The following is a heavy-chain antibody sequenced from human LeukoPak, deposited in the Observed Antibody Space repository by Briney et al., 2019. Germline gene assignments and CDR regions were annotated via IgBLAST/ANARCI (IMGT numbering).Heavy chain of an antibody. CDR2: IRQDGSQK. CDR1: GFTFSSYW. V-gene: IGHV3-7*01. Sequence: AGGSLRLSCAASGFTFSSYWMSWVRQAPGKGLEWVATIRQDGSQKYYVDSVKGRFTISRDNAKNSLYLQMNSLRAEDTAVYYCASGPLGKFDYWGQGTLVTVSS. CDR3: ASGPLGKFDY. J-gene: IGHJ4*02. D-gene: IGHD7-27*01.